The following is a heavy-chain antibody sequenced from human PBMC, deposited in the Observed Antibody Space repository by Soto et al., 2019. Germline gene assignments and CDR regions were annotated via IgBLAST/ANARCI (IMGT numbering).Heavy chain of an antibody. CDR3: AKDRSTMRWFDP. Sequence: SETLSLTCAVSGASVRSYHWSWIRQAAGKGLEWIGRVQMSGTTNYNPSLKTRVTMSLDTPKNEVSLRMTSVTAADTAVYFCAKDRSTMRWFDPWGQGILVTV. CDR1: GASVRSYH. J-gene: IGHJ5*02. CDR2: VQMSGTT. D-gene: IGHD1-1*01. V-gene: IGHV4-4*07.